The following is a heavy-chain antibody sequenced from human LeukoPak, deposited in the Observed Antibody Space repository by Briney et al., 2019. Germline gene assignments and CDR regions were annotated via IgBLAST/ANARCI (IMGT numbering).Heavy chain of an antibody. CDR2: MSRSGSTT. V-gene: IGHV3-48*03. J-gene: IGHJ4*02. CDR1: GFNLSSHE. D-gene: IGHD3-10*01. Sequence: GGSLRLSCAASGFNLSSHEMNWVRQAPGKGLEWVSYMSRSGSTTYYGDSVKGRFTISRDNAKNSLYLQMNSLRVEDTAAYYCAKAYGSGSNGVYHFDYWGQGTLVTVSS. CDR3: AKAYGSGSNGVYHFDY.